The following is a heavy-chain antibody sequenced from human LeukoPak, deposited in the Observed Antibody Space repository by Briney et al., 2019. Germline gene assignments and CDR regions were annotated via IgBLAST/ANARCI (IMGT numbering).Heavy chain of an antibody. Sequence: GGSLRLSCAASGFTFSSYSMNWVRQAPGKGLEWVSSISSSSSTIYYADSVKGRFTISRDNAKNSLYLQMNSLRAEDTAVYYCARGLWGAVAGIDYWGQGTLVAVSS. CDR2: ISSSSSTI. D-gene: IGHD6-19*01. CDR1: GFTFSSYS. CDR3: ARGLWGAVAGIDY. V-gene: IGHV3-48*01. J-gene: IGHJ4*02.